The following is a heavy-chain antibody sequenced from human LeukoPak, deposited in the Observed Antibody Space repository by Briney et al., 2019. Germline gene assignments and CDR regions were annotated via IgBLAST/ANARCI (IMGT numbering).Heavy chain of an antibody. J-gene: IGHJ4*02. Sequence: ASVKVSCKASGGTFSSYAISWVRQAPGQGLEWMGRIIPILGIANYAQKFQGRVTITADKSTSTAYMELSSLRSEDTAVYHCARDPDYGDYYFDYWGQGTLVTVSS. V-gene: IGHV1-69*04. CDR2: IIPILGIA. CDR3: ARDPDYGDYYFDY. CDR1: GGTFSSYA. D-gene: IGHD4-17*01.